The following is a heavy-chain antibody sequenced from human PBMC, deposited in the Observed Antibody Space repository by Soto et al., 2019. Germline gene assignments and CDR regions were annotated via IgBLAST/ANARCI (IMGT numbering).Heavy chain of an antibody. CDR3: ATGRGLYYYYGMDV. CDR1: GFTFSSYW. CDR2: FNSDGSST. D-gene: IGHD3-10*01. J-gene: IGHJ6*02. V-gene: IGHV3-74*01. Sequence: PGGSLRLSCAASGFTFSSYWMHWVRQAPGKGLVWVSRFNSDGSSTSYADFVKGRFTVSRDNAKNTLYLQMNSLRAEDTAVYYCATGRGLYYYYGMDVWGQGTTVTVSS.